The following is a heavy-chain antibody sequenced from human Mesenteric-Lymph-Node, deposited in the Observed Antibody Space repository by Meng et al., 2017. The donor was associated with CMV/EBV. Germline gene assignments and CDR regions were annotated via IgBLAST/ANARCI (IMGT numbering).Heavy chain of an antibody. Sequence: ASVKVSCKTSGYTFSNYGIAWVRQAPGQGLEWMGCINPTNGDTHYAQEFQGRVTMTRDTSITTAYMELSRLRSDDTAVYYCAKLPPYTIFGVVWGDYWGQGTLVTVSS. J-gene: IGHJ4*02. CDR2: INPTNGDT. CDR3: AKLPPYTIFGVVWGDY. V-gene: IGHV1-2*02. CDR1: GYTFSNYG. D-gene: IGHD3-3*01.